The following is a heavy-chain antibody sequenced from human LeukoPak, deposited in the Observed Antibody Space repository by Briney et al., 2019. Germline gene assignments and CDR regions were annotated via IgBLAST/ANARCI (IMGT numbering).Heavy chain of an antibody. Sequence: SETLSLTCAVYGGSFSGYYWSWIRQPPGKGLEWIGEINHSGSTNYNPSLKSRVTISVDTSKNQFSLKLSSVTAADTAVYYCARDTPQWELNLRYYYMDVWGKGTTVTISS. CDR3: ARDTPQWELNLRYYYMDV. D-gene: IGHD1-26*01. J-gene: IGHJ6*03. V-gene: IGHV4-34*01. CDR2: INHSGST. CDR1: GGSFSGYY.